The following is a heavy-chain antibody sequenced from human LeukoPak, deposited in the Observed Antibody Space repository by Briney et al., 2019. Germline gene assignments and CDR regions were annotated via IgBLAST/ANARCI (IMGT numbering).Heavy chain of an antibody. CDR2: INPNSGGT. Sequence: GPVKVSCKASGYTFTGYYMHWVRQAPGQGLEWMGWINPNSGGTNYAQKFQGRVTMTRDTSISTAYMELSRLRSDDTAVYYCARLAGWSGYSVYYYYGMDVWGQGTTVTVSS. J-gene: IGHJ6*02. CDR3: ARLAGWSGYSVYYYYGMDV. V-gene: IGHV1-2*02. CDR1: GYTFTGYY. D-gene: IGHD3/OR15-3a*01.